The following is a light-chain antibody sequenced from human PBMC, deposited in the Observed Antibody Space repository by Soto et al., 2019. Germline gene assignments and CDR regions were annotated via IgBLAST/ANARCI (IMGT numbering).Light chain of an antibody. J-gene: IGLJ1*01. V-gene: IGLV2-14*03. CDR3: SSFTSNRIYV. CDR2: GVT. CDR1: HNDIGTYDY. Sequence: QSSLTHPTSLSGSPGQSITISCTGNHNDIGTYDYVSWYQQHPGRAPRLLIHGVTTRPSGISDRFSASKSGLTASLTISGLQPEDEADYYCSSFTSNRIYVFGPGTKVTV.